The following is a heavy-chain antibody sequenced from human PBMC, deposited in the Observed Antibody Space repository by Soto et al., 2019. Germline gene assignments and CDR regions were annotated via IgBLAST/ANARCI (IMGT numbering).Heavy chain of an antibody. D-gene: IGHD3-3*01. CDR1: GFTFSSYS. V-gene: IGHV3-48*02. Sequence: GGSLRLSCAASGFTFSSYSMNWVRQAPGKGLEWISYISTTSSSIYYADSVKGRFTISRDNAKNSLFLQMDSLRDEDTAVYYCARKGVAFDYWGQGALVTVSS. CDR2: ISTTSSSI. J-gene: IGHJ4*02. CDR3: ARKGVAFDY.